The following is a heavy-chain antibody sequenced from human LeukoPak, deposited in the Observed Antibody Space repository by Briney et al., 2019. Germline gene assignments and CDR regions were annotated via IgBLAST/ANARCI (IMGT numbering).Heavy chain of an antibody. Sequence: SVNVSCKASGGTFSSYAISWVRQAPGQGLEWMGGIIPIFGTANYAQKFQGRVTITADESTSTAYMELSSLRSEDTAVYYCARDPIDYCSGGSCHQWGDDCWGQGTLVTVSS. V-gene: IGHV1-69*13. CDR2: IIPIFGTA. CDR3: ARDPIDYCSGGSCHQWGDDC. J-gene: IGHJ4*02. CDR1: GGTFSSYA. D-gene: IGHD2-15*01.